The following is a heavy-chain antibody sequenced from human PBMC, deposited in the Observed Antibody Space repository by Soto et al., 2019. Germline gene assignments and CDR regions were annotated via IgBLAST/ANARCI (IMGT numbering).Heavy chain of an antibody. CDR2: ITTGGTAM. Sequence: QMQLVESGGGLVKHGGSLRLSCAASGFIVSDYDMTWIRQAPGKGLEWVSCITTGGTAMYYTDSMKGRFTISRDNAKNSVYLQMNNLRDEDTAIYYCARHGGTFDPWGQGTLVSVSS. J-gene: IGHJ5*02. CDR1: GFIVSDYD. D-gene: IGHD1-7*01. CDR3: ARHGGTFDP. V-gene: IGHV3-11*01.